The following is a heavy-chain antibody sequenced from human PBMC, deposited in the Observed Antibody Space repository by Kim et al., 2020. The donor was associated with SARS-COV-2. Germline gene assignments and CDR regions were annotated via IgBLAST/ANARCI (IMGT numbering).Heavy chain of an antibody. V-gene: IGHV3-33*01. J-gene: IGHJ4*02. Sequence: GGSLRLSCAASGFTFSSYGMHWVRQAPGKGLEWVAVIWYDGSNKYYADSVKGRFTISRDNSKNTLYLQMNSLRAEDTAVYYCARDPKLERPSYLFDYWGQGTLVTVSS. D-gene: IGHD1-1*01. CDR2: IWYDGSNK. CDR3: ARDPKLERPSYLFDY. CDR1: GFTFSSYG.